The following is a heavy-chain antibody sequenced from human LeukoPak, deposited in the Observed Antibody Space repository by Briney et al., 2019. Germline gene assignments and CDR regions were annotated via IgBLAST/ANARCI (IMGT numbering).Heavy chain of an antibody. CDR1: GGSISSYY. Sequence: SETLSLTCIVSGGSISSYYWSWIRQPAGKGLEWIGRIYTSGSTNYNPSLKSRVTMSVDTSKNQFSLKLSSVTAADTAVYYCAREGISSGWPYFDYWGQGTLVTVSS. CDR2: IYTSGST. D-gene: IGHD6-19*01. V-gene: IGHV4-4*07. CDR3: AREGISSGWPYFDY. J-gene: IGHJ4*02.